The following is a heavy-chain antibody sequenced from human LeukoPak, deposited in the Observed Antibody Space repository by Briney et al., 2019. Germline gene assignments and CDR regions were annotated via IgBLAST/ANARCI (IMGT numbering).Heavy chain of an antibody. Sequence: GASVKVSCKASGYTFTDYYIHWLRQAPGQGLEWMGDINPYSGGTNSEQRFQGRVIMTSDTSISTAYMELSSLRSDDTAMYYCARGPSSGAFDIWGQGTMVTVSS. CDR2: INPYSGGT. CDR1: GYTFTDYY. V-gene: IGHV1-2*02. J-gene: IGHJ3*02. D-gene: IGHD6-25*01. CDR3: ARGPSSGAFDI.